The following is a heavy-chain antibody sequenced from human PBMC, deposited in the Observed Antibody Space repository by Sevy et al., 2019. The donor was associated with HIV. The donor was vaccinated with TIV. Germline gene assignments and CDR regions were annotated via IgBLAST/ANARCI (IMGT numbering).Heavy chain of an antibody. D-gene: IGHD3-22*01. V-gene: IGHV3-23*01. CDR2: LSGSGTRT. Sequence: GGSLRLSCAVSGFSFDSYGMTWVRQAPGKGLEWVSALSGSGTRTYYADSVKGRFIISRDNSKNTLDLQMNSLRAEDTAIYYCAKGGGGHYDPDEIAYYFYYYNMDVWGKGTTVTVSS. CDR1: GFSFDSYG. CDR3: AKGGGGHYDPDEIAYYFYYYNMDV. J-gene: IGHJ6*03.